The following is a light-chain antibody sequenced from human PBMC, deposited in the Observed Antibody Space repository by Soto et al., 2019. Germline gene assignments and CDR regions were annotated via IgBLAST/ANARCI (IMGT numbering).Light chain of an antibody. CDR3: SSYTSSSSPYV. CDR1: SSDIGGYNY. J-gene: IGLJ1*01. V-gene: IGLV2-14*01. Sequence: QSALTQPASVSGSPGQSITISCTGTSSDIGGYNYVSWYLQHPGKAPKLMIYDVRDRPSGVSDRFSGSKSGNTASLTISGLQAEDEADYYCSSYTSSSSPYVFGTGTKVTVL. CDR2: DVR.